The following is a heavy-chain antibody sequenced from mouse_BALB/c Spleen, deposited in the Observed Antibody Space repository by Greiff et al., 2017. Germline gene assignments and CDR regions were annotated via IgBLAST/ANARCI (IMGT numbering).Heavy chain of an antibody. V-gene: IGHV1-39*01. CDR1: GYSFTDYI. D-gene: IGHD4-1*01. CDR3: ARSELGLFAY. CDR2: INPYYGST. Sequence: VQLQQTGPELVKPGASVKISCKASGYSFTDYIMLWVKQSHGKSLEWIGNINPYYGSTSYNLKFKGKATLTVDKSSSTAYMQLNSLTSEDSAVYYCARSELGLFAYWGQGTLVTVSA. J-gene: IGHJ3*01.